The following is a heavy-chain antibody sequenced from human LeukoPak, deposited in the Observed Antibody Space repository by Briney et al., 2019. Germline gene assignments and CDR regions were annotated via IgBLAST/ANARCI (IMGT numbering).Heavy chain of an antibody. CDR2: IYYSGST. V-gene: IGHV4-59*13. J-gene: IGHJ6*02. Sequence: SETLSLTCSVSGGSISNYYWSWIRQPPGKGLEWIGYIYYSGSTNYNPSLKSRVTISVDTSKNQFSLKLSSVTAADTAVYYCARAPRYYDILTGYNAYYYYYGMDVWGQGTTVTVSS. CDR1: GGSISNYY. D-gene: IGHD3-9*01. CDR3: ARAPRYYDILTGYNAYYYYYGMDV.